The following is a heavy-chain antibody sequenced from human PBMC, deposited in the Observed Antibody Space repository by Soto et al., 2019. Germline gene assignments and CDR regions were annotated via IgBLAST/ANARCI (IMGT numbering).Heavy chain of an antibody. D-gene: IGHD1-1*01. CDR3: ARGRYGDY. Sequence: QVHLVQSGAEVKKPGASVKVSCKASGYTFTSYGITWVRQAPGQGLEWMGWISAHNGNTDYAQKLQGRVIVTRDTSTSTACMELRGLISDDRAVYYCARGRYGDYWGQGALVTVSS. CDR1: GYTFTSYG. V-gene: IGHV1-18*01. CDR2: ISAHNGNT. J-gene: IGHJ4*02.